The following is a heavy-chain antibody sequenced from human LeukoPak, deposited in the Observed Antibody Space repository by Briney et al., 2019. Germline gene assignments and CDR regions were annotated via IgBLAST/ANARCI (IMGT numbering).Heavy chain of an antibody. CDR1: GFTSSSHA. CDR2: LSYDASNK. D-gene: IGHD3-3*01. V-gene: IGHV3-30*04. J-gene: IGHJ5*01. Sequence: GGSLRLSCAASGFTSSSHAMHWVRQAPGKGLEWVAVLSYDASNKYYADSVKGRFTISRDNSKNTLYLQMNGLRPEDTAVYYCARVHYDFWSGHYTGTFDFWGQGTLVTVSS. CDR3: ARVHYDFWSGHYTGTFDF.